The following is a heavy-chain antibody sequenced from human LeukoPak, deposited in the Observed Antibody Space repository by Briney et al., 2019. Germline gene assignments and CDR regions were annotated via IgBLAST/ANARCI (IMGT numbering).Heavy chain of an antibody. D-gene: IGHD4-17*01. CDR1: GFTFSSYA. CDR3: FGTTVTDGWFDP. J-gene: IGHJ5*02. Sequence: GGSLRLSCAASGFTFSSYAMHWVRQAPGKGLEYVSAISSNGGSTYYADSVKGRFTISRDNSKNTLYLQMSSLRAEDTAVYYCFGTTVTDGWFDPWGQGTLVTVSS. CDR2: ISSNGGST. V-gene: IGHV3-64D*06.